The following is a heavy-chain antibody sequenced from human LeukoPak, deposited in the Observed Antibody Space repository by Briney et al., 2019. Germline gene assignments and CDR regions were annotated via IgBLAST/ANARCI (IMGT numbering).Heavy chain of an antibody. V-gene: IGHV3-23*01. Sequence: GGSLRLSCAASGFTFSSYALNWVRQAPGKGLEWVSIISGSGDSTYYADSVKGRFTISRDNSKNTLYLQMNSLRAEDTAVYYCAKGSRHTIFGVIIPFDYWGQGTLVTVSS. D-gene: IGHD3-3*01. CDR1: GFTFSSYA. CDR3: AKGSRHTIFGVIIPFDY. J-gene: IGHJ4*02. CDR2: ISGSGDST.